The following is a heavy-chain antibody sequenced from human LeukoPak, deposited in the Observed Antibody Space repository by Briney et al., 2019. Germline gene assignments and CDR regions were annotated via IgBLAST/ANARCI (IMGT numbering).Heavy chain of an antibody. J-gene: IGHJ4*02. Sequence: PSQTLSLTCTVSGGSISSGDYYWGWIRQPPGKGLEWIGYIYYSGSTYYNPSLKSRVTISVDTSKNQFSLKLSSVTAADTAVYYCARGPGSRDSSGYLNGYWGQGTLVTVSS. CDR2: IYYSGST. V-gene: IGHV4-30-4*08. CDR1: GGSISSGDYY. CDR3: ARGPGSRDSSGYLNGY. D-gene: IGHD3-22*01.